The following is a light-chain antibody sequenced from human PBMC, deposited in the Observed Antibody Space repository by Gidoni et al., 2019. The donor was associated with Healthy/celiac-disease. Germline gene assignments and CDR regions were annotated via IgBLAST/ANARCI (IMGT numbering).Light chain of an antibody. CDR3: QKRSNWFT. J-gene: IGKJ4*01. Sequence: EIVLTQSPATLSVSPGERATIACRASQSVSGYLAWYQQKPGQAPRLLIYDASNRATGSPARCSGGGYGTDFTITISSLEPEDFAVYYCQKRSNWFTFGGGTKVEIK. V-gene: IGKV3-11*01. CDR2: DAS. CDR1: QSVSGY.